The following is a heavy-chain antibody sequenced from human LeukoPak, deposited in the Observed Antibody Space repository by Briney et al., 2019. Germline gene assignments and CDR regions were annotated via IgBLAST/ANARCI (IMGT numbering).Heavy chain of an antibody. D-gene: IGHD6-13*01. J-gene: IGHJ5*02. V-gene: IGHV3-23*01. CDR2: ISGSGGST. CDR3: AKDQQLVPLYNWFDP. Sequence: PGGSLRLSCAASGFTFSSYAMSWVRQAPGKGLEWVSAISGSGGSTYYADSVKGRFTISRDNSKNTLYLQMNSLRAEDTAVYYCAKDQQLVPLYNWFDPWAREPWSPSPQ. CDR1: GFTFSSYA.